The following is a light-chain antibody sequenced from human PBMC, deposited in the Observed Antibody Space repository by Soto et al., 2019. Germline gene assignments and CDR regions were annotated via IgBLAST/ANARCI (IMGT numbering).Light chain of an antibody. CDR2: DVS. V-gene: IGLV2-14*01. CDR3: SSYTSSSTVV. CDR1: SSDVGGYNY. Sequence: QSALTQPASVSGSPGQSITISCTGTSSDVGGYNYVSWYQQHPGKAPKLMIYDVSNRPSGVSNRFSGFKSGNTASLTISGLRAEDEAGYYCSSYTSSSTVVFGGGTQLTVL. J-gene: IGLJ2*01.